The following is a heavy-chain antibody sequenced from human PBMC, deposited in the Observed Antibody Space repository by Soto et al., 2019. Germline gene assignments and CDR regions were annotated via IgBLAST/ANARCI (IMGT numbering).Heavy chain of an antibody. CDR2: IWYDGSNK. CDR1: GFTFSSYG. J-gene: IGHJ6*02. D-gene: IGHD2-2*01. Sequence: QVQLVESGGGVVQPGRSLRLSCAASGFTFSSYGMHWVRQAPGKGLEWVAVIWYDGSNKYYADSVKGRFTISRDNSKNTMYLQMNSLRAEDTAVYYCARVVNLPAARPNYYYYYGMDVWGQGTTVTVSS. CDR3: ARVVNLPAARPNYYYYYGMDV. V-gene: IGHV3-33*01.